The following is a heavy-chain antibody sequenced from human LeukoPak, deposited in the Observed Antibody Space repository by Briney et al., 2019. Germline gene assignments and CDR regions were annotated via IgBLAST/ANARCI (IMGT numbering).Heavy chain of an antibody. V-gene: IGHV4-34*01. J-gene: IGHJ6*03. D-gene: IGHD1-26*01. CDR1: GGSFSGYY. CDR3: ARLPSGSASHYYYYYYMDV. Sequence: SETLSLTCAVYGGSFSGYYWSWIRQPPGKGLEWIGEINHSGSTNYNPSLKSRVTISVDTSKNQFSLKLSSVTAADTAVYYCARLPSGSASHYYYYYYMDVWGKGTTVTVSS. CDR2: INHSGST.